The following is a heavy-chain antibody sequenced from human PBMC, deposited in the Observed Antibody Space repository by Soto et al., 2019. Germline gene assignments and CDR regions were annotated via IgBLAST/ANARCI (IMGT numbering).Heavy chain of an antibody. CDR3: ATGAYGLSADSREDYFGMDV. Sequence: EVQLLESGGGLVQPGGSRRLSCAASGFTFSNYAMTWVRQAPGMGLEWVSSISGSGGSTYYADSVKGRFTISRDHSKDRVHLQMTGLSAEDTALYYCATGAYGLSADSREDYFGMDVWGQGTTVTVSS. D-gene: IGHD3-10*01. J-gene: IGHJ6*02. V-gene: IGHV3-23*01. CDR1: GFTFSNYA. CDR2: ISGSGGST.